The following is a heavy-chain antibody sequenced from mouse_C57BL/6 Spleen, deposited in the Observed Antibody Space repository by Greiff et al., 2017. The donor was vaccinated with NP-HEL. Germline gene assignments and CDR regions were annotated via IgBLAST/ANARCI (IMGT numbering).Heavy chain of an antibody. CDR2: IDPSDSHT. V-gene: IGHV1-69*01. CDR3: ARSLRRFAY. D-gene: IGHD2-12*01. CDR1: GYTFTSYW. J-gene: IGHJ3*01. Sequence: QVQLQQPGAELVMPGASVKLSCKASGYTFTSYWMHWVKQRPGQGLEWIGEIDPSDSHTNYNQKFKGKSTLTVDKSSSTAYMQLSSLTSEDSAVYYCARSLRRFAYWGQGTLVTVSA.